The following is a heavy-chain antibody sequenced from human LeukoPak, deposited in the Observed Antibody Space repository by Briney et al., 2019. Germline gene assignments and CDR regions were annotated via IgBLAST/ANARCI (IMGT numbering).Heavy chain of an antibody. CDR3: AKFATVTVPNWLDF. CDR2: IYYTGTA. V-gene: IGHV4-59*01. J-gene: IGHJ5*01. D-gene: IGHD4-17*01. CDR1: GGSISGYF. Sequence: SSETLSLTCTVSGGSISGYFWSWIRQPPGEGLQFIGYIYYTGTASYNPSLNSRVTMSVDTSKNQFSLKVSSVTAADTAVYYCAKFATVTVPNWLDFWGQGTLVTVSS.